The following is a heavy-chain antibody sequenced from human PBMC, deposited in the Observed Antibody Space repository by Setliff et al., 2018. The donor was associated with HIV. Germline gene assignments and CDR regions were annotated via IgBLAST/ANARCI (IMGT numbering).Heavy chain of an antibody. CDR1: NDSISSGVFY. V-gene: IGHV4-31*01. J-gene: IGHJ3*02. CDR2: IFYSGST. CDR3: ARASAERSSVRGLGIAFDI. Sequence: SETLSLTCTVSNDSISSGVFYWSWIRQHPGKGLEWIGYIFYSGSTYYKPSLKSPVTMSVDTSKNQFSLTLTSVTAADTAVYYCARASAERSSVRGLGIAFDIWGQGTMVTVS. D-gene: IGHD3-10*01.